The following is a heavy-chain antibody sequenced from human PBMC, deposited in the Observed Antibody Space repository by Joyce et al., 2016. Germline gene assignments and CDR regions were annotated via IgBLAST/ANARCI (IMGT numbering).Heavy chain of an antibody. J-gene: IGHJ4*02. CDR2: ISGHNGNV. Sequence: QVQVVQSGAEEKKPGASVKVSCKASGHTFISYGINWVRQASGQGLEWMGWISGHNGNVKYAEKFKGRVAMTTDTDTTTVHMELRGLRADDTGVYYCARDGGFGKSLDYWGQGTLVTVSS. D-gene: IGHD3-10*01. CDR1: GHTFISYG. V-gene: IGHV1-18*01. CDR3: ARDGGFGKSLDY.